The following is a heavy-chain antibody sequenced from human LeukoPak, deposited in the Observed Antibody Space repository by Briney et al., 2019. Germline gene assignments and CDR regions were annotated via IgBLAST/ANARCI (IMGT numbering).Heavy chain of an antibody. CDR3: ARGRETQDAFDI. J-gene: IGHJ3*02. Sequence: PSETLCLTCTVSGGSISSGSYYWSWIRQPAGKGLEWIGRIYTSGSTNYNPSLKSRVTISVDTSKNQFSLKLSSVTAADTAVYYCARGRETQDAFDIWGQGTMVTVSS. CDR1: GGSISSGSYY. CDR2: IYTSGST. D-gene: IGHD1-26*01. V-gene: IGHV4-61*02.